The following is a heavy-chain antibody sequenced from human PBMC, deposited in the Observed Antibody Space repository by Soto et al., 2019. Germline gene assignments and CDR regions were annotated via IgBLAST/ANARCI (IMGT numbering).Heavy chain of an antibody. Sequence: QVQLVQSGAEVKKPGASVKVSCKASGYTFTSYDINWVRQATGQGLEWMGWMNPNSGNTGYAQKFQGRVTMTRNTAISTDYMELSRLRAEAAAVSYCASERSSGWLYYWGQGTLVTVSS. CDR2: MNPNSGNT. CDR1: GYTFTSYD. J-gene: IGHJ4*02. CDR3: ASERSSGWLYY. D-gene: IGHD6-19*01. V-gene: IGHV1-8*01.